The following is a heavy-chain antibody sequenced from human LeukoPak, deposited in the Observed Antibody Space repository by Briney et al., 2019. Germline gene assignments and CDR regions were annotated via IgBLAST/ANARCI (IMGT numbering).Heavy chain of an antibody. V-gene: IGHV3-66*01. CDR1: GFTVSSNY. CDR2: IYSDGTI. Sequence: GESLRLSCAASGFTVSSNYMSWVRQVPGKGLEWVSVIYSDGTISYAGSVKGRFTISRDNSENTLYLQMNGLRVEDTAVYYCAREVGGGASGQWGQGTLVTVSS. J-gene: IGHJ4*02. D-gene: IGHD3-16*01. CDR3: AREVGGGASGQ.